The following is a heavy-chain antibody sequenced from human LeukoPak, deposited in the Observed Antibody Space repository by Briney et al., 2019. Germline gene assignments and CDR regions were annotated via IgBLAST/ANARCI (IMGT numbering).Heavy chain of an antibody. Sequence: GRSLRLSCAASGFTFSSYGMHWVRQAPGKGLEWVAVISYDGSNKYYADSVKGRFTISRDNSKNTLYLQMNSLRAEDTAVYYCAKDCSGGRCYPDYWGQGTLVTVSS. CDR2: ISYDGSNK. J-gene: IGHJ4*02. D-gene: IGHD2-15*01. V-gene: IGHV3-30*18. CDR3: AKDCSGGRCYPDY. CDR1: GFTFSSYG.